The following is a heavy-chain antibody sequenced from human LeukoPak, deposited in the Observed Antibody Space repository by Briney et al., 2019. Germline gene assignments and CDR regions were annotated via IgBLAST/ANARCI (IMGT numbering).Heavy chain of an antibody. V-gene: IGHV4-39*07. CDR3: ASAPTSVYYPGNAFHI. CDR2: IYYSGST. J-gene: IGHJ3*02. D-gene: IGHD3-22*01. Sequence: SETLSLTCTVSGGSISSSSYYWGWMRQPPWKGLEWIGSIYYSGSTYYNPSLKSRVTISLDTSKNQFSLKLSSVTAADTAVYYCASAPTSVYYPGNAFHIWGQGTMVTVSS. CDR1: GGSISSSSYY.